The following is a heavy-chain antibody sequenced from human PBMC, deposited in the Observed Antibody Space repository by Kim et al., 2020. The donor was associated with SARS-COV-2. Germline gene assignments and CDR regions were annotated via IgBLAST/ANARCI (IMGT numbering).Heavy chain of an antibody. CDR3: ASMHGYYFDY. Sequence: STSSNPSLKSRVTISVDTSKNQFSLKLSSVTAADTAVYYCASMHGYYFDYWGQGTLVTVSS. D-gene: IGHD2-2*01. J-gene: IGHJ4*02. CDR2: ST. V-gene: IGHV4-39*01.